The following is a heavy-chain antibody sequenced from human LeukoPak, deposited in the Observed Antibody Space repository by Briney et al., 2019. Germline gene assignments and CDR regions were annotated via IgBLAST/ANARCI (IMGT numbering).Heavy chain of an antibody. CDR1: GFTFSDYY. CDR2: ISSSGSTI. Sequence: GGSLRLPCAASGFTFSDYYMSWIRQAPGKGLEWVSYISSSGSTIYYADSVKGRFTISRDNSKNTLYLQMNSLRAEDTAVYYCARASGYDSSYYYGVDVWGQGTTVTVSS. D-gene: IGHD5-12*01. J-gene: IGHJ6*02. V-gene: IGHV3-11*04. CDR3: ARASGYDSSYYYGVDV.